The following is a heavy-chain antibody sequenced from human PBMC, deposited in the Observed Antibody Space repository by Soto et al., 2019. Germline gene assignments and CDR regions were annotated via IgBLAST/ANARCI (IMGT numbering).Heavy chain of an antibody. V-gene: IGHV4-30-2*01. CDR2: IYDSGNT. CDR1: GGSISGTTYS. J-gene: IGHJ4*02. Sequence: SETLSLTCAVSGGSISGTTYSWSWIRQPPGKGLEWIGYIYDSGNTYYNPSLKSQFSISVDRSKDQFSLKLSSVTAADTAVYYCARGQGAAAGHSNLDYWGQGALVTVCS. D-gene: IGHD6-13*01. CDR3: ARGQGAAAGHSNLDY.